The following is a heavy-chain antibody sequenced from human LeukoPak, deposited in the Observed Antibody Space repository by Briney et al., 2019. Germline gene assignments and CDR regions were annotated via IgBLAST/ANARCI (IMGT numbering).Heavy chain of an antibody. CDR2: ISGSGAST. V-gene: IGHV3-23*01. Sequence: AGGSLRLSCAASAFTFSNYAMSWVRQAPGKGLEWVSAISGSGASTYYADSVKGRFTISRDKSQNTLYLQMNSLRAEDTAVYYCAKGGSAYVMYYFDNWGQGTLVTVSS. CDR1: AFTFSNYA. J-gene: IGHJ4*02. CDR3: AKGGSAYVMYYFDN. D-gene: IGHD3-22*01.